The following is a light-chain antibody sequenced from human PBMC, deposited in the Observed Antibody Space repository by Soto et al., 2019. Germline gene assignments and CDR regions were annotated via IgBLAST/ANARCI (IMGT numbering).Light chain of an antibody. CDR2: SAS. CDR1: QSVTKNN. V-gene: IGKV3-20*01. Sequence: IVLTQSPGILSLSPGERATLSCRASQSVTKNNLNWYQQKPGQAPRLLIYSASTRATGIPDRFSGSGSGTDFTLTIRGLEPEDFAVYYCQQYGSSPKTFGQGTKVDIK. J-gene: IGKJ1*01. CDR3: QQYGSSPKT.